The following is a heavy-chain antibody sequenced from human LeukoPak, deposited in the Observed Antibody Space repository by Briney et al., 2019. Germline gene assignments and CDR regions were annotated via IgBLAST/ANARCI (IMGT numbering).Heavy chain of an antibody. CDR1: GFTFSNYA. J-gene: IGHJ4*02. D-gene: IGHD3-10*01. CDR2: ISGSGNAT. CDR3: AKAKEITMVRGVLDY. Sequence: GGSLRLSCKASGFTFSNYAMSWVRQAPGKGLEWVSPISGSGNATYYAASVKGRFTISRDNSKNTLYLQMNSLRPEDTAIYYCAKAKEITMVRGVLDYWGQGTLVTVSS. V-gene: IGHV3-23*01.